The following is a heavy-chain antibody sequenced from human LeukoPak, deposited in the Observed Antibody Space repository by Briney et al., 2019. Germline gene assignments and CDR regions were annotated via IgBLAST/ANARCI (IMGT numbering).Heavy chain of an antibody. CDR1: GFTFSSYT. Sequence: PGGALRLSCAASGFTFSSYTMNWVRQAPGKGLEWVSSISSSSSYRYYADSMRGRFTISRDNAKNSLSLQMDSLRAEDTAVYFCVREVLKGFYYIDVWGQGTTVTVS. J-gene: IGHJ6*03. V-gene: IGHV3-21*01. D-gene: IGHD3-16*01. CDR3: VREVLKGFYYIDV. CDR2: ISSSSSYR.